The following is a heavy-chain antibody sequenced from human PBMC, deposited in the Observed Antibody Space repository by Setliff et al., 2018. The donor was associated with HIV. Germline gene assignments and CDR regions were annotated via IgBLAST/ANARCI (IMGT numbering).Heavy chain of an antibody. CDR3: AMAYYYDSSGYRNDAFDI. CDR1: GYTFTGYY. V-gene: IGHV1-2*02. D-gene: IGHD3-22*01. CDR2: INPNSGGT. J-gene: IGHJ3*02. Sequence: ASVKVSCKASGYTFTGYYMYWVRQAPGQGLEWMGWINPNSGGTNYAQKFQGRVTMTRDTSISTAYMEPSRLRSDDTAVYYCAMAYYYDSSGYRNDAFDIWGQGTMVTVSS.